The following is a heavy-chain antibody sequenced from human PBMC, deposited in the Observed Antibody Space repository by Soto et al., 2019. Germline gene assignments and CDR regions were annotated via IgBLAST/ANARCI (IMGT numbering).Heavy chain of an antibody. CDR3: ARGQGGLMDNWKWYFAVLDV. V-gene: IGHV1-69*06. D-gene: IGHD1-1*01. Sequence: QGQLVQSGSEVKKPGSSVKVSCKAFGGTFSRDAFSWVRQAPGQGLEWMGGIIPMYGTPIYAQKFQGRVTITADRSTNTAFVELSSLRSEDTAVYYCARGQGGLMDNWKWYFAVLDVWGRGTTVTVS. CDR2: IIPMYGTP. J-gene: IGHJ6*02. CDR1: GGTFSRDA.